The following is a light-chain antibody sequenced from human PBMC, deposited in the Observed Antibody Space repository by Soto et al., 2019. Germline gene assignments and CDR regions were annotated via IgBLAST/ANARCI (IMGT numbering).Light chain of an antibody. CDR1: QSVLYSSNNKNY. CDR2: WAS. Sequence: DIVMTQSPDSLAVSLGERATINCKSSQSVLYSSNNKNYLAWYQQKPGQPPKLLIYWASTRESGVPDRFSGNGSGTDFTLTISSLQAEDVAVYYCQQYYITPWTFRQGTKVEIK. J-gene: IGKJ1*01. CDR3: QQYYITPWT. V-gene: IGKV4-1*01.